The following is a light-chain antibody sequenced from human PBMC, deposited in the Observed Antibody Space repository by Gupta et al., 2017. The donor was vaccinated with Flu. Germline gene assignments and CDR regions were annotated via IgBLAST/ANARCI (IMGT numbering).Light chain of an antibody. V-gene: IGKV1-39*01. Sequence: DIQMTQSPSSLSASVGDRVTMTCRASQSISFHLNWYQQKPGKAPNLLIYAASSLQSGVPSRFSGSGSGTDFTLTIISLQPEDFATYYCQQSYSTIVTFGQGTKVEIK. CDR3: QQSYSTIVT. CDR2: AAS. CDR1: QSISFH. J-gene: IGKJ1*01.